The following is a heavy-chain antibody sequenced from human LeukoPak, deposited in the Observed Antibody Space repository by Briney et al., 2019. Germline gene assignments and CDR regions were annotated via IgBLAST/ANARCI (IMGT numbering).Heavy chain of an antibody. D-gene: IGHD5-12*01. CDR1: GLTVSSNY. CDR3: AKDSVEWLRSGGHAFDI. CDR2: ISWDGGST. Sequence: GGSLRLSCAASGLTVSSNYMSWVRQAPGKGLEWVSLISWDGGSTYYADSVKGRFTISRDNSKNSLYLQMNSLRTEDTALYYCAKDSVEWLRSGGHAFDIWGQGTMVTVSS. J-gene: IGHJ3*02. V-gene: IGHV3-43*01.